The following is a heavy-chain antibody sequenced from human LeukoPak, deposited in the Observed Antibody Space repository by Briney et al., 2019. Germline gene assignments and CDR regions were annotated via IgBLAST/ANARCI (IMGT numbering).Heavy chain of an antibody. CDR1: GFTFSSYS. CDR3: AGDIFYYDSSGLDY. CDR2: ISSSTSYI. Sequence: PGGSLRLSCAASGFTFSSYSMNWVRQAPGKGLEWVSSISSSTSYIYYADSVKGRFTISRDNAKNSLYLQMNSLRAEDTAVYYCAGDIFYYDSSGLDYWGQGTLVTVSS. D-gene: IGHD3-22*01. J-gene: IGHJ4*02. V-gene: IGHV3-21*01.